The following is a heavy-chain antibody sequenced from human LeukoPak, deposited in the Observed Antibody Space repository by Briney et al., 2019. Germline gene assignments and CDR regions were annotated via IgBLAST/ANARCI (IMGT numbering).Heavy chain of an antibody. Sequence: PSETLSLTCTISGDSVSSNSAAWNCLRQSPSRALEWLGRTYYRSKWYTDYAVSVKGRVTINPDTSKKQFSLQLNSVTPEDSAVYYCARYSTTDNKFYFDYWGQGTLVTVSS. CDR2: TYYRSKWYT. D-gene: IGHD1-1*01. CDR1: GDSVSSNSAA. V-gene: IGHV6-1*01. J-gene: IGHJ4*02. CDR3: ARYSTTDNKFYFDY.